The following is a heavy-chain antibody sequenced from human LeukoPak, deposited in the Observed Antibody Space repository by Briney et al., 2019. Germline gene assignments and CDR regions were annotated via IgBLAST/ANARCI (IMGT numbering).Heavy chain of an antibody. CDR1: GFTFSSYE. CDR3: ARPYYYASGSSYFDY. D-gene: IGHD3-10*01. V-gene: IGHV3-48*03. Sequence: GGSLRLSCAASGFTFSSYEMNWVRQAPGKGLEWVSYISSSGTTIYYAGSLKGRFTISRDNAENSVYLQMNSLRAEDTAVYYCARPYYYASGSSYFDYWGQGTLVTVSS. J-gene: IGHJ4*02. CDR2: ISSSGTTI.